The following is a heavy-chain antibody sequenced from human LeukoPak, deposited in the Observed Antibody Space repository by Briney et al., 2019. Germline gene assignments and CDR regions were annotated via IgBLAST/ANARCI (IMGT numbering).Heavy chain of an antibody. V-gene: IGHV1-24*01. CDR1: GYTLTELS. CDR2: FDPEDGET. CDR3: ATVRSAPFDY. J-gene: IGHJ4*02. Sequence: ASVKVSCKVSGYTLTELSMHWVRQAPGKGLEWMGGFDPEDGETIYAQKFQGRVTTTEDTSTDTAYMELSSLRSEDTAVYYCATVRSAPFDYWGQGTLVTVSS.